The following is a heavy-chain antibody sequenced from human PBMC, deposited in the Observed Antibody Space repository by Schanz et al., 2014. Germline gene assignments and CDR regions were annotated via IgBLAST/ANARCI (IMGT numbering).Heavy chain of an antibody. J-gene: IGHJ4*02. CDR3: ARGGQGFGEPHQRLFEY. V-gene: IGHV4-4*02. CDR2: IYDSGNT. D-gene: IGHD3-10*01. Sequence: QVQLEESGAGLVKPSGTLSLTCAVSGASVSSDNWWNWVRQPPGKGLEWIGEIYDSGNTNYNPSRKRRVTMSVHDSKNQFSLQLPSVTAADTAVYYCARGGQGFGEPHQRLFEYWGPGTVVTVSS. CDR1: GASVSSDNW.